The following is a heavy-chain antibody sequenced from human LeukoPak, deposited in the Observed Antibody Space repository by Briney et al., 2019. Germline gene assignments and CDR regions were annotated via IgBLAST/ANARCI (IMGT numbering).Heavy chain of an antibody. J-gene: IGHJ4*02. CDR2: ISSSSSYI. CDR1: GFTFSSYS. CDR3: AKDCAPYYYDSSGYSQGY. Sequence: GGSLRLSCAASGFTFSSYSMNWVRQAPGKGLEWVSSISSSSSYIYYADSVKGRFTISRDNSKNTLYLQMNSLRAEDTAVYYCAKDCAPYYYDSSGYSQGYWGQGTLVTVSS. D-gene: IGHD3-22*01. V-gene: IGHV3-21*04.